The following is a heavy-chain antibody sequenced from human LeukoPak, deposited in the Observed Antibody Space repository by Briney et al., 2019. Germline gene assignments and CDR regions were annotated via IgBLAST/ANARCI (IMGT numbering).Heavy chain of an antibody. CDR2: IKQDGSEK. Sequence: GGSLRLSCAASGFNFISYWMSWVRQAPGKGLEWVANIKQDGSEKYYVDSVKGRFTISRDNAKNSLYLQMNSLRAEDTAVYYCARAGSGGNWFDPWGQGTLVTVSS. V-gene: IGHV3-7*01. CDR3: ARAGSGGNWFDP. J-gene: IGHJ5*02. D-gene: IGHD6-19*01. CDR1: GFNFISYW.